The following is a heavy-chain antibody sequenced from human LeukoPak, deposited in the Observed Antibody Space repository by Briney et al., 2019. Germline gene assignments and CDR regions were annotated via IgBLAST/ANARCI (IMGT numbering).Heavy chain of an antibody. D-gene: IGHD3-3*01. Sequence: GGSLRLSCAASGFTFSSYAMSWVRQAPGKGLEWVSAISGSGGSTYYADSVKGRFTISRDNSKNTLYLQMNSLRAEDTAVYYCAKDRAFWSGFNDAFDNWGQGTMVTVSS. J-gene: IGHJ3*02. V-gene: IGHV3-23*01. CDR1: GFTFSSYA. CDR2: ISGSGGST. CDR3: AKDRAFWSGFNDAFDN.